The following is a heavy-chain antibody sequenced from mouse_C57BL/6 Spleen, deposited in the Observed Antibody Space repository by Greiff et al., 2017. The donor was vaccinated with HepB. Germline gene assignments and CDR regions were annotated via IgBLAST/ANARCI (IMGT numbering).Heavy chain of an antibody. V-gene: IGHV1-15*01. Sequence: QVQLKQSGAELVRPGASVTLSCKASGYTFTDYEMHWVKQTPVHGLEWIGAIDPETGGTAYNQKFKGKAILTADTSSSTAYMELRSLTSEDSAVYYCTRYSISYGSSWFAYWGQAPLVPASA. D-gene: IGHD2-2*01. CDR1: GYTFTDYE. CDR2: IDPETGGT. J-gene: IGHJ3*01. CDR3: TRYSISYGSSWFAY.